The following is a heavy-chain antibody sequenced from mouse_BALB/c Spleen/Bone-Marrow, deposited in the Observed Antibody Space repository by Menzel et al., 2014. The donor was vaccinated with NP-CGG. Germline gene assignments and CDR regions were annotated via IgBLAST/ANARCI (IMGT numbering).Heavy chain of an antibody. CDR3: ARSGSSSGYFDY. D-gene: IGHD1-1*01. Sequence: EVKLVESGGGLVQPGGSRKLSCAASGFTFSSFGMHWVRQAPEKGLEWVAYISSGSSTIYYADTVMGRFTIFRDNPKNTLFLQMTSLRSEDTAMYYCARSGSSSGYFDYWGQGTTLTVSS. J-gene: IGHJ2*01. CDR2: ISSGSSTI. V-gene: IGHV5-17*02. CDR1: GFTFSSFG.